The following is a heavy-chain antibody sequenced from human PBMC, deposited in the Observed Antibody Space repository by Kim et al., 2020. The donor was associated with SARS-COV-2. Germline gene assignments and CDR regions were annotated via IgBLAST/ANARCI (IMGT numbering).Heavy chain of an antibody. CDR3: ARAAVYYDSSGYYPSYFDY. CDR1: GGSISSGGYY. CDR2: IYYSGST. J-gene: IGHJ4*02. D-gene: IGHD3-22*01. Sequence: SETLSLTCTVSGGSISSGGYYWSWIRQHPGKGLEWIGYIYYSGSTYYNPSLKSRVTISVDTSKNQFSLKLSSVTAADTAVYYCARAAVYYDSSGYYPSYFDYWGQGTLVTVSS. V-gene: IGHV4-31*03.